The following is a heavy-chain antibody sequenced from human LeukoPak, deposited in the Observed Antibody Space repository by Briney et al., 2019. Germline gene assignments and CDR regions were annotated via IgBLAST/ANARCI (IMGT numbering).Heavy chain of an antibody. CDR1: GFIFSNHW. Sequence: GGSLRLSCAASGFIFSNHWMTWVRQAPGKGLEWVASIKQDGGEKYYVDSVKGRFTISRDNAKNSLYLQMNSLRAEDTAVYFCARGNNLSSWGQGTLVTVSS. J-gene: IGHJ5*02. V-gene: IGHV3-7*01. CDR2: IKQDGGEK. CDR3: ARGNNLSS.